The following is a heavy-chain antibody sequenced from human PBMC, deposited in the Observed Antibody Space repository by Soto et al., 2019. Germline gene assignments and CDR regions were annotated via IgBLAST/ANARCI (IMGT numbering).Heavy chain of an antibody. CDR3: ARQPRRDYPYYYGMDV. V-gene: IGHV4-39*01. D-gene: IGHD4-17*01. J-gene: IGHJ6*02. CDR2: IYYSGST. Sequence: KPSETLSLTCTVSGGSISSSSYYWGWIRQPPGKGLEWIGSIYYSGSTYYNPSLKSRVTISVDTSKNQFSLKLSSVTAADTAVYYCARQPRRDYPYYYGMDVWGQGTTVTVSS. CDR1: GGSISSSSYY.